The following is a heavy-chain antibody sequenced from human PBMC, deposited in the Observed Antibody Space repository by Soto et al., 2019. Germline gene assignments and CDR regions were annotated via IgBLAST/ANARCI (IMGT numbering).Heavy chain of an antibody. J-gene: IGHJ4*02. Sequence: ASVKVSCKASGYTFTSYDINWVRQATGQGLEWMGWMNPNSGNTGYAQKFQGRVTMTRNTSISTAYMELSSLRSEDTAVYYCANSQARDGYDGRIFDYWGQGTQVTVSS. V-gene: IGHV1-8*01. CDR2: MNPNSGNT. CDR3: ANSQARDGYDGRIFDY. CDR1: GYTFTSYD. D-gene: IGHD5-12*01.